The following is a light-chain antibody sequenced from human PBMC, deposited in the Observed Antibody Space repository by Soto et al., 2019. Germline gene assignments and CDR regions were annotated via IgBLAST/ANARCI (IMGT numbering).Light chain of an antibody. CDR3: QQDNSYSGT. J-gene: IGKJ1*01. V-gene: IGKV1-5*03. CDR2: KAS. CDR1: QTISSW. Sequence: DIQMTQSPSTLSASVGDRVTITCRASQTISSWLAWYQQKPGKAPKLLIYKASSLESGVPSRFSGSGSGTEFTLTISSLQPDDFATYYCQQDNSYSGTFGQGTKVDNK.